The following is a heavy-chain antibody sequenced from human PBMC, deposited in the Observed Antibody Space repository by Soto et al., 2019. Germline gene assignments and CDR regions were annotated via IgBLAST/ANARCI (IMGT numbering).Heavy chain of an antibody. J-gene: IGHJ5*01. Sequence: VASVKVSCKGFGYSFMKYGINWVRQAPGQGLEWVGWISPYSGYTHSAQKFHGRLTLTTDTAASTAYMELRILRSADTALYYCAREASVLIPAAQPSRFYSWG. CDR1: GYSFMKYG. D-gene: IGHD2-2*01. CDR3: AREASVLIPAAQPSRFYS. CDR2: ISPYSGYT. V-gene: IGHV1-18*01.